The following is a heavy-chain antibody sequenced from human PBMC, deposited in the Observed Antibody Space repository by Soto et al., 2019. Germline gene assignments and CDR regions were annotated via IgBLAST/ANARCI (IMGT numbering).Heavy chain of an antibody. CDR2: IIPVFGTA. CDR1: GGTFSSYA. CDR3: ARDPGQLGYCSGGSCYSSNWFDP. V-gene: IGHV1-69*01. D-gene: IGHD2-15*01. Sequence: QVQLMQSGAEVKKPGSSVKVSCKASGGTFSSYAISWVRQAPGQGLEWMGGIIPVFGTANYAQKFQGRVTITADESTSTDYMELSNLRSEDTAVYYCARDPGQLGYCSGGSCYSSNWFDPWGQGTLVTVSS. J-gene: IGHJ5*02.